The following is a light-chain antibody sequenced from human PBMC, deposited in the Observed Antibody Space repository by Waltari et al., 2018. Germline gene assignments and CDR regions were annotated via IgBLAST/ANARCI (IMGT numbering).Light chain of an antibody. CDR2: GAS. CDR1: QSIRTS. Sequence: EIVMTQSPATLSVSPGERATLSCRASQSIRTSLAWYQQTPGQPPRLLIYGASTRATGIPSRFSGSGSGTEFTLTISSLQSEDFAVYYCQQYDNWPPWTFGPETRVEVK. CDR3: QQYDNWPPWT. V-gene: IGKV3-15*01. J-gene: IGKJ1*01.